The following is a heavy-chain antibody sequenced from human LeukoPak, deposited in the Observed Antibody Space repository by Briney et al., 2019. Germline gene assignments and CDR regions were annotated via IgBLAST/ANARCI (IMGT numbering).Heavy chain of an antibody. CDR1: GYIFTSYW. J-gene: IGHJ4*02. V-gene: IGHV5-51*01. Sequence: GESLKISCNGSGYIFTSYWIGWGRQMPGKGLEWMGIIYPGDSDTRYSPSFQGQVTISADKSISTAYLQWSSLKASDTAMYYCASGTDSSGYYYNYWGQGTLVTVSS. D-gene: IGHD3-22*01. CDR3: ASGTDSSGYYYNY. CDR2: IYPGDSDT.